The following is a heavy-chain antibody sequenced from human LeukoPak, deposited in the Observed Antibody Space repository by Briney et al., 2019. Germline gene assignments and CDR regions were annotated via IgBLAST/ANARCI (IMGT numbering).Heavy chain of an antibody. CDR3: ARDEEGYCSSTSCQLGDY. J-gene: IGHJ4*02. CDR2: VKQDGSEK. V-gene: IGHV3-7*01. Sequence: GGSLRLSCAASGFTFSSYWMSWVRQAPGKGLEWVANVKQDGSEKYYVDSVKGRLTISRDNAKNSLYLQMNSLRAEDTAVYYCARDEEGYCSSTSCQLGDYWGQGTLVTVSS. D-gene: IGHD2-2*01. CDR1: GFTFSSYW.